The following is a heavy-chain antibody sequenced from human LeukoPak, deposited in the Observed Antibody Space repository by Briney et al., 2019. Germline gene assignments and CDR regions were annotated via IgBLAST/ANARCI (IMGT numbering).Heavy chain of an antibody. D-gene: IGHD1-14*01. V-gene: IGHV4-59*12. CDR2: IYYSGST. CDR1: GGSISSYY. J-gene: IGHJ3*02. Sequence: PSETLSLTCTVSGGSISSYYWSWIRQPPGKGLEWIGYIYYSGSTNYNPSLKSRVTISVDTSKNQFSLKLSSVTAADTAVYYCARSNRNVDDAFDIWGQGTMVTVSS. CDR3: ARSNRNVDDAFDI.